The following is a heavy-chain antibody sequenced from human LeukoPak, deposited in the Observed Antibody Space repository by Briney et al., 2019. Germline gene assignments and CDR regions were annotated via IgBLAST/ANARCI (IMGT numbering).Heavy chain of an antibody. J-gene: IGHJ6*03. CDR1: GYTFTSYD. V-gene: IGHV1-8*01. Sequence: GASVKVSCKASGYTFTSYDINWVRQATGQGLEWMGWMNPNSGNTGYAQKFQGRVTMTRNTSISTAYMELSSLRSEDTAVYYCARVPWIQLWESYYMDVWGKGTTVTISS. CDR3: ARVPWIQLWESYYMDV. CDR2: MNPNSGNT. D-gene: IGHD5-18*01.